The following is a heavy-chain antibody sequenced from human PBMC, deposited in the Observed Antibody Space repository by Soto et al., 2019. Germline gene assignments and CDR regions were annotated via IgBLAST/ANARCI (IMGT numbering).Heavy chain of an antibody. J-gene: IGHJ6*02. Sequence: VASVKVSCKASGGTFSSYAISWVRQAPGQGLEWMGGIIPIFGTANYAQKFQGRVTITADESTSTAYMELSSLRSEDTAVYYCARGAERQPYYYDSRDYYYYGMDVWGQGTTVTVSS. D-gene: IGHD3-22*01. CDR2: IIPIFGTA. CDR3: ARGAERQPYYYDSRDYYYYGMDV. V-gene: IGHV1-69*13. CDR1: GGTFSSYA.